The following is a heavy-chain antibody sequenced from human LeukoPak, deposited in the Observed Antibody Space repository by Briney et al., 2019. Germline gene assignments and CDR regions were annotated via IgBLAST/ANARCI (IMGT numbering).Heavy chain of an antibody. J-gene: IGHJ4*02. CDR1: GYTFTSYY. Sequence: ASVKVSCKASGYTFTSYYMHWVRQAPGQGLEWMGIINPSGGSTSYAQKLQGRVTMTRDTSTSTVYMELSSLRSEDTAVYYCARDRLTIYSSSWNFDYWGQGTLVTVSS. V-gene: IGHV1-46*01. CDR2: INPSGGST. CDR3: ARDRLTIYSSSWNFDY. D-gene: IGHD6-13*01.